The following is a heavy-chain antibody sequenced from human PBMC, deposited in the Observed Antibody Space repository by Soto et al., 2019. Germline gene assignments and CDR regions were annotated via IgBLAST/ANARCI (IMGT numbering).Heavy chain of an antibody. CDR2: VHYSGNT. CDR1: GASIRGYY. CDR3: ARFGYGPRLYGMDV. Sequence: SETLSLTCTVSGASIRGYYWSWVRQPPGKGLEWIAYVHYSGNTNYNPSLKSRVTVSIDTSKNQFSLNLSSVTAADTAVYYCARFGYGPRLYGMDVWGQGTTVTVSS. D-gene: IGHD5-18*01. J-gene: IGHJ6*02. V-gene: IGHV4-59*12.